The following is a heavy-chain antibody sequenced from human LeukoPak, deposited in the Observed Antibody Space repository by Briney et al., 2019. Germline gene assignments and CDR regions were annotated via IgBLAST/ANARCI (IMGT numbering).Heavy chain of an antibody. V-gene: IGHV1-2*02. CDR2: INPNSGGT. J-gene: IGHJ4*02. D-gene: IGHD3-3*01. CDR3: AICQSGYREAVDY. Sequence: ASVKVSCKASGYTFTAYYMHWVRQAPGQGLEWMGWINPNSGGTNYAQKFQGRVTMTRDTSISTAYMELSRLRSDDTAVYYCAICQSGYREAVDYWGQGTLVTVSS. CDR1: GYTFTAYY.